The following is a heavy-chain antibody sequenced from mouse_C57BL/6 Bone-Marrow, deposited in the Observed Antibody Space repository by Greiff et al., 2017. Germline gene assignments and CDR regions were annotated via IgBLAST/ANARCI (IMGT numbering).Heavy chain of an antibody. J-gene: IGHJ1*03. V-gene: IGHV1-4*01. D-gene: IGHD2-1*01. Sequence: QVQLKESGAELARPGASVKMSCKASGYTFTSYTMHWVKQRPGQGLEWIGYINPSSGYTKYNQKFKDKATLTADKSSSTAYMQLSSLTSEDSAVYYCARDYYGNYEGYWYFDVWGTGTTVTVSS. CDR1: GYTFTSYT. CDR3: ARDYYGNYEGYWYFDV. CDR2: INPSSGYT.